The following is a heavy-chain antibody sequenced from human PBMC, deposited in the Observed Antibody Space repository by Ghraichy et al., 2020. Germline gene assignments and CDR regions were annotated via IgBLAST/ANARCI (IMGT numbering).Heavy chain of an antibody. CDR1: GFTFSSYS. V-gene: IGHV3-48*02. J-gene: IGHJ6*02. Sequence: GGSLRLSCVGSGFTFSSYSLNWVRQSPGKGLEWVSYITSSSRTKSYADSVKGRFTISRDNAQNSLYLQMNSLRDEDTAVYYCARGSTVVRFFYYDGMDVWGQGTTGTVSS. D-gene: IGHD4-23*01. CDR2: ITSSSRTK. CDR3: ARGSTVVRFFYYDGMDV.